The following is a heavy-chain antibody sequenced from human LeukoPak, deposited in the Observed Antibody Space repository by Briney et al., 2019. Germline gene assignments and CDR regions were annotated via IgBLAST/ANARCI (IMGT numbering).Heavy chain of an antibody. J-gene: IGHJ3*02. CDR3: AKDREYCTSTSCWSNTRFGIIDI. CDR2: SRYDGRNR. CDR1: GLSFSNYG. V-gene: IGHV3-30*02. Sequence: GGSLGLSCETSGLSFSNYGFYWVRQAPGKGLEWVAFSRYDGRNRYYADSVKGRFSISRDNSKDTAFLQMKSPRAEDTAIYYCAKDREYCTSTSCWSNTRFGIIDIWGQGTMVTVSS. D-gene: IGHD2-2*01.